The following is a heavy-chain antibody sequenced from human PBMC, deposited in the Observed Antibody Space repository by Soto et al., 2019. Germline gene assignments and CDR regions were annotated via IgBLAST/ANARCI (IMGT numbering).Heavy chain of an antibody. Sequence: SVKVSCKASGGPFSSYAISWVRQAPGQGLEWMGGIIPIFGTANYAQKFQGRVTITADESTSTAYMEMSSLKSEDTAVYYCARGRPSRPYHISTGYNGDGVYYGMDVWGQGTTVTVSS. CDR3: ARGRPSRPYHISTGYNGDGVYYGMDV. V-gene: IGHV1-69*13. CDR2: IIPIFGTA. CDR1: GGPFSSYA. J-gene: IGHJ6*02. D-gene: IGHD3-9*01.